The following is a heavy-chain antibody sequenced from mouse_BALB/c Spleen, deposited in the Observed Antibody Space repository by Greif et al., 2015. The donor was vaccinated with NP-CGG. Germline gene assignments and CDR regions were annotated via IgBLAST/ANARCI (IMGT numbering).Heavy chain of an antibody. CDR3: TRRGFYAMDY. V-gene: IGHV1S81*02. Sequence: VKLVESGAELVKPGASVKLSCKASGYTFTSYYMYWVKQRPGQGLEWIGGINPSNGGTNFNERFKSKATLTVDKSSSTAYMQLSSLTSEDSAVYYCTRRGFYAMDYWGQGTSVTVSP. CDR2: INPSNGGT. J-gene: IGHJ4*01. CDR1: GYTFTSYY.